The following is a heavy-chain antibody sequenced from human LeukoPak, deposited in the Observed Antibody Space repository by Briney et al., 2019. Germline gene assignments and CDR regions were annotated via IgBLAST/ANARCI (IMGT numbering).Heavy chain of an antibody. D-gene: IGHD6-6*01. CDR1: GFSVTTYA. V-gene: IGHV3-23*01. CDR2: ISDRGDST. Sequence: GGSLRLSCAASGFSVTTYAMGWVRQAPGKGLEWVSVISDRGDSTYYADSVKGRFTISRDNSKNTLYLQMNSLRAEDTAVYYCAKEPGEYSSSRYFDYWGQGTLVTVSS. J-gene: IGHJ4*02. CDR3: AKEPGEYSSSRYFDY.